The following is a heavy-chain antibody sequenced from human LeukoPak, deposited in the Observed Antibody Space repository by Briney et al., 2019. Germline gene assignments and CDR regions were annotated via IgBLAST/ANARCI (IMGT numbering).Heavy chain of an antibody. V-gene: IGHV4-34*01. J-gene: IGHJ3*02. D-gene: IGHD5-24*01. Sequence: PSETLSLTCAVYGGSFSGYYWSWIRQPPGKVLEWIGEINHSGSTNYNPSLKSRVTISVDTSKNQFSLKLSSVTAADTAVYYCARGRRRGWLQTYDAFDIWGQGTMVTVSS. CDR1: GGSFSGYY. CDR3: ARGRRRGWLQTYDAFDI. CDR2: INHSGST.